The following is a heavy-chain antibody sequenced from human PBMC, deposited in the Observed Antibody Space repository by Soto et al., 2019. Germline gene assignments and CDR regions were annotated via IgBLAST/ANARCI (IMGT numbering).Heavy chain of an antibody. V-gene: IGHV3-21*01. Sequence: AGALSLSCAASGFTFRSFTMNWVRQAPGKGLEWVSTISSNSAYIYYTDALRGRFTISRDNAKNSLHLQMNSLRAEDTAVYYCTRDASRDSSARGWFDPWGPGTLVTVSS. CDR1: GFTFRSFT. J-gene: IGHJ5*02. CDR3: TRDASRDSSARGWFDP. D-gene: IGHD6-13*01. CDR2: ISSNSAYI.